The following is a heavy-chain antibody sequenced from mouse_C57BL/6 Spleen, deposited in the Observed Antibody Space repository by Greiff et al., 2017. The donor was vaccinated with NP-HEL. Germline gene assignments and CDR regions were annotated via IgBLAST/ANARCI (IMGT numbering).Heavy chain of an antibody. CDR3: ARSYYDYDMYYFDY. J-gene: IGHJ2*01. CDR1: GYTFTNYW. V-gene: IGHV1-63*01. Sequence: VQLQQSGAELVRPGTSVKMSCKASGYTFTNYWIGWAKQRPGHGLEWIGDIYPGGGYTNYNEKFKGKATLTADKSSSTAYMQFSSLTSEDSAIYYCARSYYDYDMYYFDYWGQGTTLTVSS. D-gene: IGHD2-4*01. CDR2: IYPGGGYT.